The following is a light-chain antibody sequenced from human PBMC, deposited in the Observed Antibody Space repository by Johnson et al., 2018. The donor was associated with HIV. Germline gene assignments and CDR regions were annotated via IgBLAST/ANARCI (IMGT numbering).Light chain of an antibody. CDR3: GTWDSSLSACV. CDR2: GND. CDR1: SSNIGAGYD. Sequence: TQPPSVSGAPGQRVTISCTGSSSNIGAGYDVHWYQQFPGTAPKLLIYGNDNRPSGVPDRFSGSKSGTSANLGITGLPTGAEADYYCGTWDSSLSACVFGTGTKVTVL. V-gene: IGLV1-40*01. J-gene: IGLJ1*01.